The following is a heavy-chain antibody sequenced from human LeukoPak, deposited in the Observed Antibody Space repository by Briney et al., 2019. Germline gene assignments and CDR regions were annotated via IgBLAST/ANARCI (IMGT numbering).Heavy chain of an antibody. CDR1: GGSFSGYY. J-gene: IGHJ5*02. V-gene: IGHV4-34*01. CDR2: INHSGST. Sequence: SETLSLTSAVYGGSFSGYYWSWIRQPPGKGLEWIGEINHSGSTNYNPSLKSRVTISVDTSKNQFSLKLSSVTAADTAVYYCAREGHGDWFDPWGQGTLVTVSS. D-gene: IGHD3-10*01. CDR3: AREGHGDWFDP.